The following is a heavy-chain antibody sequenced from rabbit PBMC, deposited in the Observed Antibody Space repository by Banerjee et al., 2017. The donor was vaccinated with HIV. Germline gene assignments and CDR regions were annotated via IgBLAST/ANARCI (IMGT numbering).Heavy chain of an antibody. Sequence: QEQLVESGGGLVQPEGSLTLTCTASGFSFSSSYYMCWVRQAPGKGLEWIACIYDGSGISTKYASWAKGRFTISKTSSTTVTLQMTSLTAADTATYFCARDTATSFSTYGMDLWGQGTLVTVS. CDR2: IYDGSGIST. CDR1: GFSFSSSYY. J-gene: IGHJ6*01. D-gene: IGHD1-1*01. V-gene: IGHV1S45*01. CDR3: ARDTATSFSTYGMDL.